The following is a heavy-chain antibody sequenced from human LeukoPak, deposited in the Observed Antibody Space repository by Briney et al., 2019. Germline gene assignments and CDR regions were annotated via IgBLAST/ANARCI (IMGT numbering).Heavy chain of an antibody. J-gene: IGHJ4*02. Sequence: ASVRVSCKASGYTSTGYYMHWVRQAPGQGLEWMGWINPNSGGTNYAQKFQGRVTMTRDTSISTAYMELSRLRSDDTAVYYCARVQHLSGSKEQLDYWGQGTLVTVSS. CDR1: GYTSTGYY. CDR3: ARVQHLSGSKEQLDY. V-gene: IGHV1-2*02. CDR2: INPNSGGT. D-gene: IGHD3-3*02.